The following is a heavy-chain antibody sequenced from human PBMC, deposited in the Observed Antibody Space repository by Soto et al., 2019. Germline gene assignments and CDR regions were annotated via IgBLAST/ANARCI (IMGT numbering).Heavy chain of an antibody. CDR1: GGSISSGGYS. V-gene: IGHV4-30-2*01. CDR2: TYHSGSP. Sequence: QLQLQESGSGLVKPSQTLSLTCAVSGGSISSGGYSWSWIRQPPGKGLVWIGYTYHSGSPYYNPSLKRRVTTSVHRSKTQFSLAVSSVTAADTAVYYCATVPSPWGEGTPVTVSS. CDR3: ATVPSP. J-gene: IGHJ5*02.